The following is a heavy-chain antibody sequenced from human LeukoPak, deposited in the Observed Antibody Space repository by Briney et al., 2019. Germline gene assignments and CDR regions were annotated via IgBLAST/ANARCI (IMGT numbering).Heavy chain of an antibody. V-gene: IGHV3-53*01. Sequence: GGSLRLSCAASGFTVSSNYMSWVRQAPGKGLEWVSVIYSGGSTYYADSVKGRFTISRHNSKNTLYLQMNSLRSEDTAVYFCARSERFLEWFTWGQGTLVTVSS. CDR3: ARSERFLEWFT. CDR1: GFTVSSNY. J-gene: IGHJ5*02. D-gene: IGHD3-3*01. CDR2: IYSGGST.